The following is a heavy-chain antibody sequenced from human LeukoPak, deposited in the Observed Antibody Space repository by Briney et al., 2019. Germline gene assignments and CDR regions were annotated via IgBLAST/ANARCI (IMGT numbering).Heavy chain of an antibody. J-gene: IGHJ5*02. D-gene: IGHD3-10*01. CDR2: FSVSGKS. CDR3: ARDTRPGMGVWFGDNWFDP. V-gene: IGHV4-61*02. CDR1: GDSINSDDYY. Sequence: TLSLTCTVSGDSINSDDYYWSWIRQPAGKGLEWIGRFSVSGKSNYNPSLKSRVTISVDTSKNQFSLKLSSVTAADTAVYYCARDTRPGMGVWFGDNWFDPWGQGTLVTVSS.